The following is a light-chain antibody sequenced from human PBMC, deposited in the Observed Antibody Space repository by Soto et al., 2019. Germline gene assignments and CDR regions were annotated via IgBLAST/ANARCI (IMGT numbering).Light chain of an antibody. CDR3: QQYYSYPPYT. J-gene: IGKJ2*01. V-gene: IGKV1-5*03. CDR2: RAS. Sequence: DIQMTQSPSILSASVGDRVTITCRATQSIGTSLAWYQQKPGKPPRLLLYRASSLERGIPSRFSGSGSGAEFSLTISSLQPDDFATYYGQQYYSYPPYTCGQGTKLEI. CDR1: QSIGTS.